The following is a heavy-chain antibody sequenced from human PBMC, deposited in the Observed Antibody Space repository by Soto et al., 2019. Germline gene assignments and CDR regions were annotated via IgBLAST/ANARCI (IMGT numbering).Heavy chain of an antibody. V-gene: IGHV3-21*01. CDR2: ISSSSSYI. CDR3: ARGIAVAAVDY. Sequence: EVQLVESGGGLVKPGGSLRLSCAASGFTFSSYSMNWVRHAPGKGLEWVSSISSSSSYIYYSDSVKGRFTISRDNAKNSLYLQMNSLRAEDTAVYYCARGIAVAAVDYWGQGTLVTVSS. J-gene: IGHJ4*02. CDR1: GFTFSSYS. D-gene: IGHD6-19*01.